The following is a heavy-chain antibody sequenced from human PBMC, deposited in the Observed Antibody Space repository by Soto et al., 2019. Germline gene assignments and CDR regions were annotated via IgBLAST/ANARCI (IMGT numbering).Heavy chain of an antibody. CDR2: ISAYNGNT. D-gene: IGHD6-6*01. CDR1: GYTFSSYG. CDR3: ARDLIAVRPGWLDP. V-gene: IGHV1-18*01. Sequence: ASVKVSCKASGYTFSSYGISWVRQAPGQGLEWMGWISAYNGNTNYAQKFQGRVTMTTDTSTSTAYMELRSLRSDDTAVYYCARDLIAVRPGWLDPWGQGTLVTVSS. J-gene: IGHJ5*02.